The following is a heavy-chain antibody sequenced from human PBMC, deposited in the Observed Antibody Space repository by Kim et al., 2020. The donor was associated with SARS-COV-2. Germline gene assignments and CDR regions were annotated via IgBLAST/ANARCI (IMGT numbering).Heavy chain of an antibody. J-gene: IGHJ4*02. Sequence: SGPTLVKPTQTLTLTCTFSGFSLSPSGVSVGWIRQPPGKALEWLVLIYWDDDKRYSPSLKSGLTITKDTSKNQVVLIMTNMDPVDTATYYCAHRGGYDSSGYSIFDYWGQGTLVTVSS. CDR3: AHRGGYDSSGYSIFDY. CDR2: IYWDDDK. CDR1: GFSLSPSGVS. V-gene: IGHV2-5*02. D-gene: IGHD3-22*01.